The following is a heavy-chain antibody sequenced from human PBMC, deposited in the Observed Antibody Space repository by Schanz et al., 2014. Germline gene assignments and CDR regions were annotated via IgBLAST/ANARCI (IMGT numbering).Heavy chain of an antibody. J-gene: IGHJ4*02. CDR3: ASSGAGYSSSWDFDY. V-gene: IGHV1-46*01. CDR2: VNPSVRGT. D-gene: IGHD6-13*01. CDR1: GYTFTNFF. Sequence: QVQLVQSGAEVKKPGASLKISCKASGYTFTNFFLHWVRQAPGQGLEWMGIVNPSVRGTHFAREFQGRVTVTSDTSTSTVYMELSGLRSEDTAVYYCASSGAGYSSSWDFDYWGQGTLXTVSS.